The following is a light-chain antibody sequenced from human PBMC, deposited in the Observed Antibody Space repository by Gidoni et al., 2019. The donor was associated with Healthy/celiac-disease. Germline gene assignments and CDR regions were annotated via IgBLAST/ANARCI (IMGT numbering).Light chain of an antibody. J-gene: IGKJ4*01. V-gene: IGKV3-11*01. CDR2: DAS. CDR3: QQRSNWLT. Sequence: EIVLTQSPATLSLSPGERATLSCRASQSASTYLAWYQQKPGQAPRLLIYDASNRATGIPARFSGSGSGTDFTLTISSLEPEDFAVYYCQQRSNWLTFGGGTKVEIK. CDR1: QSASTY.